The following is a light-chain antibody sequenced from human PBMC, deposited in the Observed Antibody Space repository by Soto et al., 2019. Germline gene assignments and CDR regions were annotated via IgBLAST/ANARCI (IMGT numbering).Light chain of an antibody. CDR3: QQSYSTPPT. CDR1: QSISNS. CDR2: TTS. J-gene: IGKJ4*02. Sequence: DIQMNQSPSSLSASVGDRVTITCRASQSISNSLNWYQQKPGKAPDLLIYTTSSLQSGVPSRFSGSGSGTDFTLTISSLQPEDFATYYCQQSYSTPPTFGGGTNVEIK. V-gene: IGKV1-39*01.